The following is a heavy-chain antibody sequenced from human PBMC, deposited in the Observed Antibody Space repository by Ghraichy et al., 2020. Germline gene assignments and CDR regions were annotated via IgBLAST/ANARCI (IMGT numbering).Heavy chain of an antibody. J-gene: IGHJ6*02. CDR2: IYTSGST. CDR1: GGSISSYY. V-gene: IGHV4-4*07. D-gene: IGHD3-10*01. CDR3: ARGGLITDGLGLTYYYYGMDV. Sequence: SETLSLTCTVSGGSISSYYWSWIRQPAGKGLEWIGRIYTSGSTNYNPSLKSRVTMSVDPSKNQFSLKLSSVTAADTAVYYCARGGLITDGLGLTYYYYGMDVWGQGTTVTVSS.